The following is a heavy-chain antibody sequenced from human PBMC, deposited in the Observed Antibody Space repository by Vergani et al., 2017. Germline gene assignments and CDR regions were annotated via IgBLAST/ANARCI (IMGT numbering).Heavy chain of an antibody. J-gene: IGHJ4*02. D-gene: IGHD6-19*01. V-gene: IGHV4-39*01. CDR1: GGSISSSSYY. CDR3: ARHRLRSSGWYDPFDY. CDR2: IYYSGST. Sequence: QLQLQESGPGLVKPSETLSLTCTVSGGSISSSSYYWGWIRRPPGKGLEWIGSIYYSGSTYYNPSLKSRVTISVDTSKNQFSLKLSSVTAADTAVYYCARHRLRSSGWYDPFDYWGQGTLVTVSS.